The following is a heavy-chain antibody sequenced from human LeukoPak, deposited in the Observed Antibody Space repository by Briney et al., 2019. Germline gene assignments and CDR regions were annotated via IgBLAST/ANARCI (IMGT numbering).Heavy chain of an antibody. CDR2: IYYSGST. D-gene: IGHD6-19*01. J-gene: IGHJ6*03. CDR3: ARIAVAVTGYMDV. Sequence: GSLRLSCAASGFTFSSYSMNWVRQAPGKGLEWIGYIYYSGSTNYNPSLKSRVTISVDTSKNQFSLKLSSVTAADTAVYYCARIAVAVTGYMDVWGKGTTVTISS. V-gene: IGHV4-59*01. CDR1: GFTFSSYS.